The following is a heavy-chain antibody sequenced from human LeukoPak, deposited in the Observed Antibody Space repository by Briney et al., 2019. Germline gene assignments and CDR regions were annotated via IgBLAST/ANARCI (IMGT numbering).Heavy chain of an antibody. D-gene: IGHD6-6*01. CDR2: ISYDGSNK. CDR3: AGAALDY. CDR1: GFTFSSYA. V-gene: IGHV3-30-3*01. J-gene: IGHJ4*02. Sequence: GGSLRLSCAASGFTFSSYAMHWVRQAQGKGLEWVAVISYDGSNKYYADSVKGRFTISRDNSKNTLYLQMSSLRAEDTAVYYCAGAALDYWGQGTLVTVSS.